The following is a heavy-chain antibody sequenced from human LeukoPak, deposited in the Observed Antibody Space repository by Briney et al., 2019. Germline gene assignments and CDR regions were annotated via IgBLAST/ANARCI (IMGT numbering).Heavy chain of an antibody. J-gene: IGHJ4*02. CDR1: GGSFSGYY. Sequence: SETLSLTCAVYGGSFSGYYWSWIRQPPGKGLEWIGEINHSGSTNYNPSLKSRVTISVDTSKNQFSLKLSSVTAADTAVYYCARVKGSRTSWGQGTLVTVSS. V-gene: IGHV4-34*01. CDR2: INHSGST. CDR3: ARVKGSRTS.